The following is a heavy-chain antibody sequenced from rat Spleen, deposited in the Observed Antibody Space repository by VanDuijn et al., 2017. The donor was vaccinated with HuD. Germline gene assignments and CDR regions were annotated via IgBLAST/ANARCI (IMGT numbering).Heavy chain of an antibody. CDR3: TREGPNGGAPFDY. D-gene: IGHD5-1*01. J-gene: IGHJ2*01. CDR2: ITNTGGST. CDR1: GFTFSSYG. Sequence: EVQLVESGGGLVQPGRSLKLSCAASGFTFSSYGMAWVRQAPTKGLEWVASITNTGGSTYYPDSVKGRFTISRDNAKSTLYLQMNSLQTEETAIYYCTREGPNGGAPFDYWGQGVMVTVSS. V-gene: IGHV5-31*01.